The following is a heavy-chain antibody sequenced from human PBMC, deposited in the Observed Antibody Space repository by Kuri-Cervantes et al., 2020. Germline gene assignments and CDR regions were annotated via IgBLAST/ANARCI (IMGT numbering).Heavy chain of an antibody. D-gene: IGHD2-15*01. Sequence: ASVKVSCKASGYTFTSYGISWVRQAPGQGLEWMGWISAYNGNTNYAQKLQGRVTMTTDTSTSTAYMELSSLRSEDTAVYYCARPYCSGGSCYQGIFDYWGQGTLVTVSS. CDR2: ISAYNGNT. V-gene: IGHV1-18*01. J-gene: IGHJ4*02. CDR3: ARPYCSGGSCYQGIFDY. CDR1: GYTFTSYG.